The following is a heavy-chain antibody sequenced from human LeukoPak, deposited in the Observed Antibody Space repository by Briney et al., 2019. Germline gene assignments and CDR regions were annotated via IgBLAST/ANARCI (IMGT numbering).Heavy chain of an antibody. CDR1: GVTFSYT. CDR3: ARDYDYYYGMDV. V-gene: IGHV3-21*01. Sequence: GGSLRLSCAVSGVTFSYTMHWVRQAPGKGLEWVSSITSSSSYLYYADSIKGRFTISRDNTKNSLYLQMNSLRSEDTAVYYCARDYDYYYGMDVWGQGTTVTVS. J-gene: IGHJ6*02. CDR2: ITSSSSYL.